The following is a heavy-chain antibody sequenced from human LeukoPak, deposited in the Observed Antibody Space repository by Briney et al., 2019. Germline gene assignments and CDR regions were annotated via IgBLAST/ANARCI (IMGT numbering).Heavy chain of an antibody. D-gene: IGHD4-17*01. CDR1: GGSFSGYY. J-gene: IGHJ5*02. CDR3: ARGGHDYELSWFDP. CDR2: INHSGST. Sequence: SETLSLTCAVYGGSFSGYYWSWIRQPPGKGLEWIGEINHSGSTNYNPSLKSRVTISVDTSKNQFSLKLSSVTAVDTAVYYCARGGHDYELSWFDPWGQGALVTVSS. V-gene: IGHV4-34*01.